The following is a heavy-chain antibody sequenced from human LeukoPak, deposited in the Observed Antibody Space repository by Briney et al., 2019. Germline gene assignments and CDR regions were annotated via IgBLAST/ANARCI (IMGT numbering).Heavy chain of an antibody. D-gene: IGHD1-7*01. CDR1: GFTFSSYA. J-gene: IGHJ4*02. CDR3: AKGPFPTENYYFDY. Sequence: GGSLRLSCAASGFTFSSYAMSWVREAPGGGLEWVSDISGRGGSTFYADSVKGRFTISRDNSKNTLYLQMNSLRAEDTAVYYCAKGPFPTENYYFDYWGQGTRVTVSS. CDR2: ISGRGGST. V-gene: IGHV3-23*01.